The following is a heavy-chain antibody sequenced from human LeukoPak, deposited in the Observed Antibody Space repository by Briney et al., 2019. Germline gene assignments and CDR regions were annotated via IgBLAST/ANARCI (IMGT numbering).Heavy chain of an antibody. V-gene: IGHV3-48*03. CDR3: ARGGKVVGADYYYYMDV. CDR1: GFTFSSYE. CDR2: ISDTGSTI. Sequence: GGSLRLSCAASGFTFSSYELNWVRQAPGKGLEWVSYISDTGSTIYYADSVEGRFTISRDNAKNSLYLQMNSLRAEDTAVYYCARGGKVVGADYYYYMDVWGKGTTVTISS. D-gene: IGHD2-15*01. J-gene: IGHJ6*03.